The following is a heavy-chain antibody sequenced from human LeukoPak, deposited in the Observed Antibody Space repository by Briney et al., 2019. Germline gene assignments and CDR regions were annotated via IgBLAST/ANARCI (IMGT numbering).Heavy chain of an antibody. V-gene: IGHV1-2*02. CDR1: GYTFTGYY. J-gene: IGHJ4*02. Sequence: ASVKVSCKAPGYTFTGYYMHWVRQAPGQGLEWMGWINPNSGGTNYAQKFQGRVTMTRDTSISTAYMELSRLRSDDTAVYYCARDLPGAYDFWSGYSPFDYWGQGTLVTVSS. D-gene: IGHD3-3*01. CDR3: ARDLPGAYDFWSGYSPFDY. CDR2: INPNSGGT.